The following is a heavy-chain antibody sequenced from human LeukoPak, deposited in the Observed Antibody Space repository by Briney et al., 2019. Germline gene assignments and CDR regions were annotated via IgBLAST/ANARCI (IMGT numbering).Heavy chain of an antibody. CDR1: GGSIGSYY. J-gene: IGHJ4*02. V-gene: IGHV4-59*01. Sequence: PSETLSLTCTVSGGSIGSYYWSCIRQPPGKGLEWIGYIYNSGNTNYSPSLKSRVSISVDTPKNQFSLKLSSVTAADTAVYYCTRPSRDGYRYTFDYWGQGTLVTVSS. CDR3: TRPSRDGYRYTFDY. D-gene: IGHD5-24*01. CDR2: IYNSGNT.